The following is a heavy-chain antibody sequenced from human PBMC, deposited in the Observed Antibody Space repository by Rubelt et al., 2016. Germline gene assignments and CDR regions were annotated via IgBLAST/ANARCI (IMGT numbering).Heavy chain of an antibody. V-gene: IGHV4-38-2*02. CDR3: ARHSDYSVVVPAAFDY. CDR2: IYHSGST. Sequence: QVQLQESGPGLVKPSETLSLTCTVSGYSISSGYYWGWIRQPPGKGLEWIGSIYHSGSTYYNPSLKVRVTISVDTSKNQFSLKLSSVTAADTAVYYCARHSDYSVVVPAAFDYWGQGTLVTVSS. D-gene: IGHD2-2*01. J-gene: IGHJ4*02. CDR1: GYSISSGYY.